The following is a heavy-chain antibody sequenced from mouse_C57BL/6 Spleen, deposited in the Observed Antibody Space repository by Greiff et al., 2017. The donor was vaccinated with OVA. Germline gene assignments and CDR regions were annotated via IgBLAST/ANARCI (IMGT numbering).Heavy chain of an antibody. Sequence: EVQLQQSVAELVRPWASVKLSCTASGFNIKNTYLHWVKQLPEQGLEWIGRINPANGNTKYAPKFQGKATITADTSSNTAYQQLSSLTAEDTAIYYCAPRGRRGYFDYWGQGTTLTVSS. CDR2: INPANGNT. CDR1: GFNIKNTY. J-gene: IGHJ2*01. D-gene: IGHD3-1*01. V-gene: IGHV14-3*01. CDR3: APRGRRGYFDY.